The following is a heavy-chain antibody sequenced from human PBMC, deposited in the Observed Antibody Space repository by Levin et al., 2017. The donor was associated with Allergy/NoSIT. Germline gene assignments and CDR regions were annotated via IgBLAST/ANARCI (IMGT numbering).Heavy chain of an antibody. D-gene: IGHD2-21*02. V-gene: IGHV3-21*01. CDR3: ARDPYCGGDCYSDDACDT. CDR2: ISSSTSYI. J-gene: IGHJ3*02. Sequence: GGSLRLSCAASGFTFSSYSLNWVRQAPGKGLEWVSFISSSTSYIYYADSVKGRFTISRDNAKKSLYLQMNCVRAEDTAVYYCARDPYCGGDCYSDDACDTWGQGTMVTVSA. CDR1: GFTFSSYS.